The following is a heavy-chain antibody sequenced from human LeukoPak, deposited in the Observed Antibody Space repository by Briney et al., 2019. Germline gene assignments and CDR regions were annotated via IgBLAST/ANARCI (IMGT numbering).Heavy chain of an antibody. CDR2: INHSGST. CDR1: GGSFSGYY. Sequence: SETLSLTCAVYGGSFSGYYWSWIRQPPGKGLEWIGEINHSGSTNYNPSLKSRVTISVDTSKNQFSLKLSSVTAADTAVYYCARAGRTYYYDSSGYTFDYWGQGTLVTVSS. V-gene: IGHV4-34*01. CDR3: ARAGRTYYYDSSGYTFDY. J-gene: IGHJ4*02. D-gene: IGHD3-22*01.